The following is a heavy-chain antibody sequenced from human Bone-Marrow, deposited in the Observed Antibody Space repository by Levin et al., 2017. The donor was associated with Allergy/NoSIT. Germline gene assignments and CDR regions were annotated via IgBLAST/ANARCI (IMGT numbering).Heavy chain of an antibody. CDR1: EFTFSDAW. D-gene: IGHD2-21*01. Sequence: KAGGSLRLSCVASEFTFSDAWMNWVRQAPGKGLEWVGRIKSRTDGGTPDYAAPVKGRFTISRDDSKNMLYLQMNSLKTEDTAVYYCNTEEYREDKTGDLRRIDYWGQGTLVTVSS. CDR2: IKSRTDGGTP. J-gene: IGHJ4*02. CDR3: NTEEYREDKTGDLRRIDY. V-gene: IGHV3-15*05.